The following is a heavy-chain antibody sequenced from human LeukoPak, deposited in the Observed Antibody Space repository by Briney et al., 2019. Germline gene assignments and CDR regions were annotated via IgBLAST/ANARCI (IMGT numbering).Heavy chain of an antibody. CDR1: GFTFTTYW. D-gene: IGHD3-9*01. V-gene: IGHV3-7*03. CDR2: IKQDGTEK. CDR3: ARAQGYDILTGYSWFDP. J-gene: IGHJ5*02. Sequence: PGGSLRLSCAASGFTFTTYWLGWVRQPPGKGLEWVANIKQDGTEKYYVDSVKGRFTISRDNAKNSLYLQMNSLRAEDTALYYCARAQGYDILTGYSWFDPWGQGTLVTVSS.